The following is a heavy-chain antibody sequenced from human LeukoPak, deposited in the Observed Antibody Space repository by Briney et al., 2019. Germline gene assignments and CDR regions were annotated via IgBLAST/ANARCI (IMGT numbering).Heavy chain of an antibody. CDR2: ISGSGGST. Sequence: GGSLRLSCAASGFTFSSYAMSWVRQAPGKGLEWVSAISGSGGSTYYADSVKGRFTISRDNSKNTLYLQMNSLRAEDTAVNYCANAMGGIAVAGTRWDFDYWGQGTLVTVSS. CDR3: ANAMGGIAVAGTRWDFDY. J-gene: IGHJ4*02. CDR1: GFTFSSYA. D-gene: IGHD6-19*01. V-gene: IGHV3-23*01.